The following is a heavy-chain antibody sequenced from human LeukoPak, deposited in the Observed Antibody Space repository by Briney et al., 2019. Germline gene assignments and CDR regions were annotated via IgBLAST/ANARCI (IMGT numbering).Heavy chain of an antibody. Sequence: GGSLRLSCAASGFALSGYWIHWVRQAPGKGLVWVARINPDGSTTSYADSVKGRFTISRDNAKNTLYLQMNSLRAEGTAVYYCARDFHGDHDYWGQGTLVTVSS. V-gene: IGHV3-74*01. J-gene: IGHJ4*02. CDR2: INPDGSTT. CDR1: GFALSGYW. D-gene: IGHD4-17*01. CDR3: ARDFHGDHDY.